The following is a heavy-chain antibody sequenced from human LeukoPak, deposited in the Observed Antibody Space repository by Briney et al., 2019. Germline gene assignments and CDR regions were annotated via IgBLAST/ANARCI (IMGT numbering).Heavy chain of an antibody. Sequence: SQTLSLTCAISGDSVSSNSAAWNWIRQSPSRGLEWLGRTYYRSKWYNDYAVSVKSRITINPDTSKNQFSLQLNSVTPEDTAVYYCARAISPPKVAYYYGMDVWGQGTTVTVSS. D-gene: IGHD2-15*01. CDR1: GDSVSSNSAA. V-gene: IGHV6-1*01. CDR2: TYYRSKWYN. CDR3: ARAISPPKVAYYYGMDV. J-gene: IGHJ6*02.